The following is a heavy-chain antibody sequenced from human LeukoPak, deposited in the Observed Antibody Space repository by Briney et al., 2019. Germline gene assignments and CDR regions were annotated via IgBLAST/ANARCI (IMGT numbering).Heavy chain of an antibody. CDR2: IYYSGST. V-gene: IGHV4-39*01. D-gene: IGHD6-13*01. CDR1: GGSIGSSSYY. J-gene: IGHJ6*02. Sequence: SETLSLTCTVSGGSIGSSSYYWGWIRQPPGKGLEWIGSIYYSGSTYYNPSPKSRVTISVDTSKNQFSLKLSSVTAADTAVYYCARVFPYSSSWYGPPFYGMDVWGQGTTVTVSS. CDR3: ARVFPYSSSWYGPPFYGMDV.